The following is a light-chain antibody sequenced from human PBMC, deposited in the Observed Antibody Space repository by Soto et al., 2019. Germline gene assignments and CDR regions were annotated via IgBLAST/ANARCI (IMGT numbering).Light chain of an antibody. V-gene: IGKV1-5*03. J-gene: IGKJ4*01. Sequence: DIQMPQSPSTLSASVGDRVTITCRASQNINDLLAWYQQKPGKAPNLLIYKASSLESGVPSRFSGSGFGTEFTLTISSLQPDDFATYYCQQYNSYSAFGGGTKVDIK. CDR3: QQYNSYSA. CDR1: QNINDL. CDR2: KAS.